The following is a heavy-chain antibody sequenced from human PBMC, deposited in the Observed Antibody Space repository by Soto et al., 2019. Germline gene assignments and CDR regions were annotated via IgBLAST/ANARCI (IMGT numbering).Heavy chain of an antibody. CDR1: GDSISSLY. D-gene: IGHD6-19*01. CDR2: IYYSGRI. J-gene: IGHJ4*02. V-gene: IGHV4-59*01. CDR3: AKSLWDTSGWKTDY. Sequence: QVQLQESGPGLVKPSETLSLTCTVSGDSISSLYWSWIRQPPGKGLEWVGYIYYSGRINYNPSLKSRVTISVDPSKHQFSLRLSSVTAADTAVYYCAKSLWDTSGWKTDYWGQGTLVTVSS.